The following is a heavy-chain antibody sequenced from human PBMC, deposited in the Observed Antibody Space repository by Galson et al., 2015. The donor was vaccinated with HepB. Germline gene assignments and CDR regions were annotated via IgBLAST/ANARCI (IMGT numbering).Heavy chain of an antibody. J-gene: IGHJ5*02. D-gene: IGHD6-19*01. Sequence: SLRLSCAASGFTFSSYGMHWVRQAPGKGLERVAVIWYDGSNKYYADSVKGRFTISRDNSKNTLYLQMNSLRAEDTAVYYCARDLSVEQWLRPPWFDPWGQGTLVTVSS. CDR2: IWYDGSNK. CDR1: GFTFSSYG. CDR3: ARDLSVEQWLRPPWFDP. V-gene: IGHV3-33*01.